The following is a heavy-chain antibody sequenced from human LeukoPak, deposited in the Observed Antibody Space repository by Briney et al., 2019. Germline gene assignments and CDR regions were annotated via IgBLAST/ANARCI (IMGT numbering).Heavy chain of an antibody. V-gene: IGHV1-69*13. CDR3: ARGLGIAAMSYFDY. Sequence: SVKVCCKASGGTFSSYAISWERQAPGQGLEWRGGIIPIFGTANYAQKFQGRVTITPDESTSTAYMELSSLRSEDTAVYYCARGLGIAAMSYFDYWGQGTLVTVSS. J-gene: IGHJ4*02. D-gene: IGHD2-2*01. CDR2: IIPIFGTA. CDR1: GGTFSSYA.